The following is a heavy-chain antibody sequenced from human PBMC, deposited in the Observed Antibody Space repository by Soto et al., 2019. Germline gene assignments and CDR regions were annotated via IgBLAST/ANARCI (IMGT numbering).Heavy chain of an antibody. D-gene: IGHD1-1*01. Sequence: QVHLVQSGAEVKKPGASVKVSCKGSGSAFTTYGITWVRQAPGQGLEWMGWISAHNGNTNYAQKLQGRVTVTRDTSTSTAYMALRSLRSDDTAVYCCARGRYGDYWGQGALVTVSS. V-gene: IGHV1-18*01. J-gene: IGHJ4*02. CDR2: ISAHNGNT. CDR3: ARGRYGDY. CDR1: GSAFTTYG.